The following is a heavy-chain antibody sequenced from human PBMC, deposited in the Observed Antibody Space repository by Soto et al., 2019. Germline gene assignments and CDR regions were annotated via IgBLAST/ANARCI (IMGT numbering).Heavy chain of an antibody. Sequence: GGSLRLSCAASGFTCSFCAMNWVRQAPGKGLEWVSSIRGSGGDTYYADSVKGRFTISRDNSKNTLYLQMNSLRVEDTAVYYCARGMGPDYYDSSGPYFDYWGQGTLVTVSS. V-gene: IGHV3-23*01. CDR1: GFTCSFCA. D-gene: IGHD3-22*01. CDR3: ARGMGPDYYDSSGPYFDY. J-gene: IGHJ4*02. CDR2: IRGSGGDT.